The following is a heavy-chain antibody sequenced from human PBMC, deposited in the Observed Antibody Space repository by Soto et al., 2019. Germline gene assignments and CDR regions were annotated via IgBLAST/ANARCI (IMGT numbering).Heavy chain of an antibody. V-gene: IGHV4-31*03. CDR3: ARGGINGGNSHFQH. Sequence: QVQLQESGPGLVKPSQTLSLTCTVSGGSISSGGYYWSWSRQHPGKGLEWIGYIYYSGSTYYNPSLKSRVTISVDTSKNQFSLKLSSVTAADTAVYYCARGGINGGNSHFQHWGQGTLVTVSS. CDR2: IYYSGST. CDR1: GGSISSGGYY. D-gene: IGHD2-21*02. J-gene: IGHJ1*01.